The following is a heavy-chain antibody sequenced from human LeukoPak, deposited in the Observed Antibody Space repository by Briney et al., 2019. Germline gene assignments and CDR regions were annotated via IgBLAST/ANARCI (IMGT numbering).Heavy chain of an antibody. CDR3: ARTIAVAGKGVDY. V-gene: IGHV3-7*01. CDR1: RLPFSSYW. J-gene: IGHJ4*02. CDR2: IKQDGSEK. Sequence: GGSLRLSCVASRLPFSSYWMNWVRQTPGKGLEWVANIKQDGSEKLYVDSVKGRFTISRDNAKNSLFLQMNSLRAEDTAVYYCARTIAVAGKGVDYWGQGTLVTVSS. D-gene: IGHD6-19*01.